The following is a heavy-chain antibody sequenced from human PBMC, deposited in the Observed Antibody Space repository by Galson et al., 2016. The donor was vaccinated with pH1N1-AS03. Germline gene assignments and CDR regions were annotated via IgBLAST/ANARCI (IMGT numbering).Heavy chain of an antibody. D-gene: IGHD6-13*01. J-gene: IGHJ4*02. Sequence: SLRLSCAASGFTFSRNAMYWVRQAPGKGLEFVSAISSSGGSTYYANSVKDRFIISRENSKTMLDLQMGSLRAEDKAVYYCVRGDPVTAGGTGCDYWGQGTLVTVSS. CDR3: VRGDPVTAGGTGCDY. CDR2: ISSSGGST. V-gene: IGHV3-64*01. CDR1: GFTFSRNA.